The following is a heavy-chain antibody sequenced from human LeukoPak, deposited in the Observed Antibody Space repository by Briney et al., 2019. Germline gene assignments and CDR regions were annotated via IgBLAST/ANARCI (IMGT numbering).Heavy chain of an antibody. CDR3: ARQLGIQLWFYFDY. Sequence: SETLSLTCTVSGGSISSSSYYWGWIRQPPGKGLEWIGSIYYSGSTYYNPSLKSRVTISVDTSKNQFSLKLSSVTAADTAVYYCARQLGIQLWFYFDYWGQGTLVTVSS. CDR1: GGSISSSSYY. J-gene: IGHJ4*02. V-gene: IGHV4-39*01. D-gene: IGHD5-18*01. CDR2: IYYSGST.